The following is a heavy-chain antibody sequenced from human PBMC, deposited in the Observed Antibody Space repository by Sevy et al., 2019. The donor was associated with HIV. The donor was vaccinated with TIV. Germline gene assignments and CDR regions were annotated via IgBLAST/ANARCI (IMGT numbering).Heavy chain of an antibody. Sequence: SGPTLVNPTQTLTLTCTFSGISLSTSGMGVGWIRQPPGKALEWLALIYWDDDKRYSPSLKSRLTITKDTSKNQVVLTMTNMDPVDTVTYYCAHWLYGDYVTNFDYWGQGTLVTVSS. D-gene: IGHD4-17*01. CDR1: GISLSTSGMG. CDR3: AHWLYGDYVTNFDY. CDR2: IYWDDDK. V-gene: IGHV2-5*02. J-gene: IGHJ4*02.